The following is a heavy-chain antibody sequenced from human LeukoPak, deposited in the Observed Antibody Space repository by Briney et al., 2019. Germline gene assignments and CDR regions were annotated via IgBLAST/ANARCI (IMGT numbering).Heavy chain of an antibody. CDR3: AKWFGYYDSSGYC. CDR1: GFNVSSNY. V-gene: IGHV3-53*01. Sequence: GSLRLSCAASGFNVSSNYMSWVRQAPGKGLEWVSVIYSSGDTYYADSVKGRFTISRDNSKNTLYLQMNSLRAEDTAVYYCAKWFGYYDSSGYCWGQGTLVTVSS. D-gene: IGHD3-22*01. CDR2: IYSSGDT. J-gene: IGHJ4*02.